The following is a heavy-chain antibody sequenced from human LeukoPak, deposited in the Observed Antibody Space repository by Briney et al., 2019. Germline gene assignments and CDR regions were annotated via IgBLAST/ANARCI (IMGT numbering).Heavy chain of an antibody. CDR2: INPSDGKT. J-gene: IGHJ4*02. V-gene: IGHV1-46*01. CDR3: AREVNYRYYFDY. D-gene: IGHD1-7*01. Sequence: ASVKVSCKASGYTFTNYYMHWVRQAPGQGLEWMGIINPSDGKTSYAQKFQGRVTMTTDTSTSTAYMELRSLRSDDTAVYYCAREVNYRYYFDYWGQGTLVTVSS. CDR1: GYTFTNYY.